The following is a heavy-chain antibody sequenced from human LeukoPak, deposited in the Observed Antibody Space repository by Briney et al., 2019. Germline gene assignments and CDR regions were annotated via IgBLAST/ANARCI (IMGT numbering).Heavy chain of an antibody. CDR1: GFTFSVCG. V-gene: IGHV3-30*03. Sequence: GRSLRLSCAASGFTFSVCGMHWVRQAPGRGLEWVAAIASDGSDIHYVDSVKGRFTISRDNSKNTLYLQMNSLRPEDTAVYYCARGREYSSTYYYYYYGMDVWGQGTTVTVSS. CDR2: IASDGSDI. CDR3: ARGREYSSTYYYYYYGMDV. D-gene: IGHD6-6*01. J-gene: IGHJ6*02.